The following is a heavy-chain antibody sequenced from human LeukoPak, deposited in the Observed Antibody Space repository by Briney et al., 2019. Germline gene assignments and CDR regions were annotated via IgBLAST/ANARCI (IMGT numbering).Heavy chain of an antibody. V-gene: IGHV3-7*01. D-gene: IGHD3-22*01. CDR3: ARELGLYDSSGYYLNY. CDR2: IKQDGSEK. Sequence: GGSLRLSCAASGFTFSRYWMTWIRQAPGKGLEWVANIKQDGSEKYYVDSVKGRFTISRDNAKNSLYLQMNSLRAEDTAVYYCARELGLYDSSGYYLNYWGQGTLVTVSS. CDR1: GFTFSRYW. J-gene: IGHJ4*02.